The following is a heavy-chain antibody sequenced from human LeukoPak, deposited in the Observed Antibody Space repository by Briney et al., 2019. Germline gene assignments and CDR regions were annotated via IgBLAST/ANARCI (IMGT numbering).Heavy chain of an antibody. V-gene: IGHV6-1*01. D-gene: IGHD3-9*01. Sequence: RSQTLSLTCAFSGDSVSSNNGAWNWVRQSPSRGLEWVGRTYYRSKLYNDYAGSLMSRITISPDTSKNQFSLQVYSVTPEDTAVYYCARDVGTTGWHTYDFWGQGTLVTVSS. J-gene: IGHJ4*02. CDR3: ARDVGTTGWHTYDF. CDR1: GDSVSSNNGA. CDR2: TYYRSKLYN.